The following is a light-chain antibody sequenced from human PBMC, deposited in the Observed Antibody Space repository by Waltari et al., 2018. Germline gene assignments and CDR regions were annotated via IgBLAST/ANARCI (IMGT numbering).Light chain of an antibody. CDR2: EVT. J-gene: IGLJ1*01. Sequence: QSALTQPASVSGSPGQSITISCHGTFSDVGGYHYVSWYQHHPGKAPKLIIYEVTDRPSGVSNRFSGSKSGDTASLTISGLQAEDEADYYCSSCSYTPTTTVVFGTGTRVTVL. CDR1: FSDVGGYHY. V-gene: IGLV2-14*01. CDR3: SSCSYTPTTTVV.